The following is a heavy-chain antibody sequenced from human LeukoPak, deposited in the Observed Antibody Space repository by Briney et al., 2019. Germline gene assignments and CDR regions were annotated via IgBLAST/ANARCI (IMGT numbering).Heavy chain of an antibody. V-gene: IGHV3-33*01. D-gene: IGHD3-3*01. CDR3: ARAGITIFGVVTHFVY. J-gene: IGHJ4*02. CDR2: IWYDGSNK. CDR1: GFTFSSYG. Sequence: GGSLRLSCAASGFTFSSYGMHWVRQAPGKGLEWVAVIWYDGSNKYYADSVKGRFTISRDNSKNTLYLQMNSLRAEDTAVYYCARAGITIFGVVTHFVYWGQGTLVTVSS.